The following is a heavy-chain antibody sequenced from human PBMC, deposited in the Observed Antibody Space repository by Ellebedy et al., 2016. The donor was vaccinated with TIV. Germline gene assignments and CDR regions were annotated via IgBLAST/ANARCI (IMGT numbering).Heavy chain of an antibody. V-gene: IGHV1-2*02. D-gene: IGHD5-18*01. J-gene: IGHJ5*02. CDR2: INPNGGAT. CDR3: ARDGYGGNSFDP. CDR1: GYSFTDNY. Sequence: AASVKVSCKASGYSFTDNYLHWVRQAPGQGLEWMGWINPNGGATRYPPKFQGRVTMTRDTSISTAYMELSSLTSDDTAVYYGARDGYGGNSFDPWGQGTLVTVSS.